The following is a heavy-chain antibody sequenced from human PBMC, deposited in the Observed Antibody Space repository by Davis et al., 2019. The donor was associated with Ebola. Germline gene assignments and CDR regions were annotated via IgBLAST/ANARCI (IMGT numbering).Heavy chain of an antibody. J-gene: IGHJ6*02. CDR2: ISSSSSYI. Sequence: GGSLRLSCAASGFTFSSYSMNWVRQAPGKGLEWVSSISSSSSYIYYADSMKGRFTISRDNAKNSLYLQMNSLRAEDTAVYYCAKWADCSSTSCLDYYGMDVWGQGTTVTVSS. CDR3: AKWADCSSTSCLDYYGMDV. V-gene: IGHV3-21*04. CDR1: GFTFSSYS. D-gene: IGHD2-2*01.